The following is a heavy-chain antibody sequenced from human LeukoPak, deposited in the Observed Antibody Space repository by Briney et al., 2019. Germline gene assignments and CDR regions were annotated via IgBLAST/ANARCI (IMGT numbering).Heavy chain of an antibody. CDR3: ARDPPGDDSPGGGY. CDR1: GGTFSSYA. Sequence: ASVKVSCKASGGTFSSYAISWVRQAPGQGLEWMGGIIPIFGTANYAQKFQGRVTITADESTSTAYMELSSLRSEDTAVYYCARDPPGDDSPGGGYWGQGTLVTVSS. V-gene: IGHV1-69*13. D-gene: IGHD2-15*01. CDR2: IIPIFGTA. J-gene: IGHJ4*02.